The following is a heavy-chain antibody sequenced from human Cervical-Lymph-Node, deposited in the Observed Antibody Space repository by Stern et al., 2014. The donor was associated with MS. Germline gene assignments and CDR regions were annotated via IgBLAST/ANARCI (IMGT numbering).Heavy chain of an antibody. CDR1: GFTFSSYA. V-gene: IGHV3-23*04. D-gene: IGHD3-10*01. CDR3: AKVITMVRGVIADAFDI. Sequence: EVQLEESGGGLVQPGGSLRLSCAASGFTFSSYAMSWVRQAPGKGLEWVSAISGSGGSTYYADSVKGRFTISRDNSKNTLYLQMNSLRAEDTAVYYCAKVITMVRGVIADAFDIWGQGTMVTVSS. J-gene: IGHJ3*02. CDR2: ISGSGGST.